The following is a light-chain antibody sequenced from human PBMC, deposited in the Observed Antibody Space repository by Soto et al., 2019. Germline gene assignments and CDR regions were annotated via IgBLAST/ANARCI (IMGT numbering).Light chain of an antibody. V-gene: IGLV1-40*01. CDR2: GNS. CDR3: QSYDSSLSVFYV. CDR1: SSNIGAGYD. Sequence: QSLLTQPPSVSGAPGQRVTISCTGSSSNIGAGYDVHWYQQLPGTAPKLLIYGNSNRPSGVPDRFSGSKSGTSASLAITGLQAEDEADYYCQSYDSSLSVFYVFGTGTKVPVL. J-gene: IGLJ1*01.